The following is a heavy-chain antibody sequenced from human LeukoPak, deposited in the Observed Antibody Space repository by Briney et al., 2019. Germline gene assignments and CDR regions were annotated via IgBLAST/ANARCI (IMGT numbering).Heavy chain of an antibody. V-gene: IGHV3-23*01. CDR3: AKPLGGSYLFDR. J-gene: IGHJ4*02. CDR1: GFTFSSYA. Sequence: PGGSLRLSCAASGFTFSSYAMTWVRRAPGKGLEWVSTIEVGGAITHYAASVKGRFTISRDTSKEILYLQMDSLRPEDTAVYYCAKPLGGSYLFDRWGQGTLVTVSS. CDR2: IEVGGAIT. D-gene: IGHD1-26*01.